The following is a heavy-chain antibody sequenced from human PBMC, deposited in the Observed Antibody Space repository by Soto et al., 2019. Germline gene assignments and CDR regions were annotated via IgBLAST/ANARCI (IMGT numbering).Heavy chain of an antibody. J-gene: IGHJ3*01. Sequence: EVKLVESGGGLVQPGGSLRLSCAASGFTFRSFSMDWVRQAPGKSLEWLSHIGTRGTTVDDADSVRGRFTISRDNAANFWYLQMNSLRDEETAVYYCARGFLSNSLDVWGQGTTVIVSS. CDR1: GFTFRSFS. CDR2: IGTRGTTV. D-gene: IGHD3-3*01. V-gene: IGHV3-48*02. CDR3: ARGFLSNSLDV.